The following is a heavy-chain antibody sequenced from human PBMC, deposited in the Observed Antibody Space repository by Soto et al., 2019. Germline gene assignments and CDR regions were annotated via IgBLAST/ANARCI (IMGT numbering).Heavy chain of an antibody. D-gene: IGHD3-10*01. V-gene: IGHV4-59*08. CDR1: GGSISSYY. CDR2: IYYSGST. J-gene: IGHJ3*02. Sequence: PSEILSLTCTVSGGSISSYYWSWIRQPPGKGLEWIGDIYYSGSTNYNPSIKSRVTISVDTSKNQFSLKLSSVTAADTAVYFCARRYGLSAFDIWGQGTMVT. CDR3: ARRYGLSAFDI.